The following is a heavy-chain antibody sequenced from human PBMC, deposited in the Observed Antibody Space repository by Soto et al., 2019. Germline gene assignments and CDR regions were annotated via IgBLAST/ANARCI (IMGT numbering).Heavy chain of an antibody. V-gene: IGHV3-30-3*01. Sequence: QVQLVESGGGVVQPGRSLRLSCAASGFTFSSYAMHWVRQAPGKGLEWVAGISYDGSNKYYADSVKGRFTSSRDNSKNKLDLRMHSLRAEDMAVYYCARDSHEQWLSRNYFDYWGQGTLVTVSS. CDR2: ISYDGSNK. D-gene: IGHD6-19*01. CDR1: GFTFSSYA. CDR3: ARDSHEQWLSRNYFDY. J-gene: IGHJ4*02.